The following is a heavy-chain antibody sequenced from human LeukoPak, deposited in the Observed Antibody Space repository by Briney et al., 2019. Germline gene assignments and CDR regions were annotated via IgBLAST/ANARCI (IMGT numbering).Heavy chain of an antibody. CDR1: GYSFTSYW. CDR2: MYPGDSDT. J-gene: IGHJ4*02. CDR3: ARRLKNSRGIDY. V-gene: IGHV5-51*01. Sequence: GESLKISSKGSGYSFTSYWIGWVRQMPGKGLEWMGIMYPGDSDTTYSPSFQGQVTISADKSISTAYPQWSSLKASDTAMYYCARRLKNSRGIDYWGQGTLVTVSS. D-gene: IGHD1-7*01.